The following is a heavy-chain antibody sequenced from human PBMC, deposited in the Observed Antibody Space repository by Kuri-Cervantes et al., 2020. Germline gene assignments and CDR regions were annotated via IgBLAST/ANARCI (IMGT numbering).Heavy chain of an antibody. CDR2: ISWNSGSI. J-gene: IGHJ6*03. CDR3: AKSSAKTVAAASSGPDYYYYYYDMDV. Sequence: GGSLRLSCAASGFTFDGYAMHWVRQAPGKGLEWVSSISWNSGSIGYADSVKGRFTISRDNAKNSLYLQMNSLRAEDTALYYCAKSSAKTVAAASSGPDYYYYYYDMDVWGKGTTVTVSS. V-gene: IGHV3-9*01. D-gene: IGHD6-13*01. CDR1: GFTFDGYA.